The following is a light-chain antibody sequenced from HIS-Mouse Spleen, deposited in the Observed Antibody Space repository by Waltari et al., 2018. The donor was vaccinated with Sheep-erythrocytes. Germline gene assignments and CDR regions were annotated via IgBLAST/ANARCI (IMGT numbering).Light chain of an antibody. CDR3: CSYAGSSTPWV. V-gene: IGLV2-23*01. CDR2: EGS. CDR1: RSDVGGYNY. Sequence: QSALTQPASVSGSPGQSITISCTGTRSDVGGYNYVPWYQQHPGKAPKLMIYEGSKRPSGVSNRFSGSKSGNTASLTISGLQAEDEADYYCCSYAGSSTPWVFGGGTKLTVL. J-gene: IGLJ3*02.